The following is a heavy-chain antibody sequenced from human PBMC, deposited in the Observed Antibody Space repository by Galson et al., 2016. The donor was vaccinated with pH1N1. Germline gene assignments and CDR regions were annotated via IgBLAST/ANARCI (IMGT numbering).Heavy chain of an antibody. J-gene: IGHJ4*02. V-gene: IGHV3-7*01. D-gene: IGHD2-21*01. CDR2: INQDGSDK. CDR3: VRAVGDMEAY. CDR1: GFSLSSFW. Sequence: SLRLSCAASGFSLSSFWMTWVRQAPGKGLEWVANINQDGSDKYYVDSVKGRFTISRDNAKNSLYLQMNSLRAEDTAEYYCVRAVGDMEAYWGQGTLVTVSS.